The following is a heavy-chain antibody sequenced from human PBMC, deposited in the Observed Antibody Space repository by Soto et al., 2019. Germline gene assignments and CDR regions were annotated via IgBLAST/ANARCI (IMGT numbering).Heavy chain of an antibody. CDR2: IYWNDDK. Sequence: QITLKESGPTLVKPTQTLTLTCTFSGFSLSTSGVGVGWIRQPPGKALEWLALIYWNDDKRYSPSLKSRLTITKDTSKNQVVLTMTNMDSVDTATYYCAHAPHFWSGYYTDWFDPWGQGTLVTVSS. CDR3: AHAPHFWSGYYTDWFDP. V-gene: IGHV2-5*01. CDR1: GFSLSTSGVG. J-gene: IGHJ5*02. D-gene: IGHD3-3*02.